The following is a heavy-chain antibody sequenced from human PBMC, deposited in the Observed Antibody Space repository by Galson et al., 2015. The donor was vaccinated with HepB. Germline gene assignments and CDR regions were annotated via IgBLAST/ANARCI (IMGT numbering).Heavy chain of an antibody. J-gene: IGHJ2*01. V-gene: IGHV3-48*01. D-gene: IGHD3-10*01. CDR1: GFTFSSSS. Sequence: SCAVSGFTFSSSSMNWVRQAPGKGLEWVSYISSTSTTIYYADSVKGRFTISRDNAKSSLYLQMNSLRAEDTAVYYCARSDFGRGYWYFDLWGRGTLVTVSS. CDR3: ARSDFGRGYWYFDL. CDR2: ISSTSTTI.